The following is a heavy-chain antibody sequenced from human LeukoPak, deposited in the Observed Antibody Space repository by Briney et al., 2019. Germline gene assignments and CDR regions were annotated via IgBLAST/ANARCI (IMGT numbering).Heavy chain of an antibody. Sequence: SETLSLTCTVSGYSISSGYYWGWIRQPPGKGLEWIGSIYHSGSTYYNPSLKSRVTISVDTSKNQFSLKLSSVTAADTAVYYCATSLIAAAGYRYFDLWGRGTLVTVSS. J-gene: IGHJ2*01. CDR2: IYHSGST. D-gene: IGHD6-13*01. V-gene: IGHV4-38-2*02. CDR3: ATSLIAAAGYRYFDL. CDR1: GYSISSGYY.